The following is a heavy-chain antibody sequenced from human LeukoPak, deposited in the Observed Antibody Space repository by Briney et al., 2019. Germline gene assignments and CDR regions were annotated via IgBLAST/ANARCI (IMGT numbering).Heavy chain of an antibody. J-gene: IGHJ4*02. CDR2: IKEGGSEK. CDR1: GFTFSSYW. CDR3: ARGGSSRFGY. V-gene: IGHV3-7*01. Sequence: GGSLRLSCAASGFTFSSYWMSWVRQAPGKGLEWVANIKEGGSEKYYVESVKGRFTISRDNAKNSLFLQMNSLRGEDTAMYYCARGGSSRFGYWGQGTLVTASS. D-gene: IGHD1-26*01.